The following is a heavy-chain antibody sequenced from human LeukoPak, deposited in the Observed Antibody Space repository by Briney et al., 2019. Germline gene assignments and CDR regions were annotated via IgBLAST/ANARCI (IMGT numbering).Heavy chain of an antibody. CDR3: ATGWLQSGLDY. J-gene: IGHJ4*02. Sequence: ASVKVSCKASGGTFSSYAISWVRQAPGKGLEWMGGFDPEDGETIYAQKLQGRVTMTEDTSTDTAYMELSSLRSEDTAVYYCATGWLQSGLDYWGQGTLVTVSS. D-gene: IGHD5-24*01. CDR2: FDPEDGET. V-gene: IGHV1-24*01. CDR1: GGTFSSYA.